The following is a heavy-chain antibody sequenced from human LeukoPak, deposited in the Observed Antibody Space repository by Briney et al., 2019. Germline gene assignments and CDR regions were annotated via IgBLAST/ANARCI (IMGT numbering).Heavy chain of an antibody. CDR2: IYSGGST. V-gene: IGHV3-53*01. Sequence: GGSLRLSCAASGFTVSNNYMSWVCQAPGKGLEWVSVIYSGGSTYYADSVKGRFTISRDNSKNTLYLQMNSLRAEDTAVYYCARDLGYSSGWHRGYFDYWGQGTLVTVSS. CDR3: ARDLGYSSGWHRGYFDY. J-gene: IGHJ4*02. D-gene: IGHD6-19*01. CDR1: GFTVSNNY.